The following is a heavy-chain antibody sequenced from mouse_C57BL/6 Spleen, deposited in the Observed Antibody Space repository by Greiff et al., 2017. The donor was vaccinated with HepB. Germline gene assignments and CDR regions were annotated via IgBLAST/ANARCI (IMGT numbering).Heavy chain of an antibody. Sequence: QVQLQQPGAELVMPGASVKLSCKASGYTFTSYWMHWVKQRPGQGLEWIGEIDPSDSYTNYNQKFKGKSTLTVDKSSSTAYMQLSSLTSEDSAVYYCAREDYYGSRGYYFDYWGQGTTLTVSS. CDR3: AREDYYGSRGYYFDY. V-gene: IGHV1-69*01. CDR2: IDPSDSYT. CDR1: GYTFTSYW. D-gene: IGHD1-1*01. J-gene: IGHJ2*01.